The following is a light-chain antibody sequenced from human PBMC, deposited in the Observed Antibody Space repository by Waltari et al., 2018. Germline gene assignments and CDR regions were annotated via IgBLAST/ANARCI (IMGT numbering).Light chain of an antibody. J-gene: IGKJ2*01. CDR1: QSISSW. V-gene: IGKV1-5*03. CDR3: QQYNSYNT. CDR2: KAS. Sequence: DIQMTQSPSTLSASVGDRVTITCRASQSISSWLAWYQQKPGKAPKLLIYKASSLESGVPSRFSGSGSWTEFTLTISSLQPDDFATYYCQQYNSYNTFGQGTKLEIK.